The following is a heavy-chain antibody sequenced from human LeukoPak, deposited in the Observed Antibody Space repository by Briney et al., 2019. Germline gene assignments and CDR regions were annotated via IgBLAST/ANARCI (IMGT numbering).Heavy chain of an antibody. D-gene: IGHD3-22*01. V-gene: IGHV4-59*08. Sequence: NASETLSITCTVSGSSVNNNFWTWIRQPPGKGLEWIGHIYSTGSANYNPSLKSRVLISGDTSKNQISLKLTSVTAADTAVYFCARHRDYYDTWGHGTLVTVSS. CDR1: GSSVNNNF. CDR3: ARHRDYYDT. CDR2: IYSTGSA. J-gene: IGHJ4*01.